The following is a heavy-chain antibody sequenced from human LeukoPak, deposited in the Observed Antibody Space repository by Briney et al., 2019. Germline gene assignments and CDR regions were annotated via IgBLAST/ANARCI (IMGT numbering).Heavy chain of an antibody. V-gene: IGHV3-48*01. D-gene: IGHD3-22*01. CDR3: ARGRTTYYYDSSANPLDY. CDR2: ISSSSSTI. CDR1: GFIFSTYS. J-gene: IGHJ4*02. Sequence: GGSLRLSCAASGFIFSTYSMTWVRQAPGKGLEWLSYISSSSSTIYSADSVKGRFTISRDNAKNSLYLQMNSLRAEDTAVYYCARGRTTYYYDSSANPLDYWGQGTLVTVSS.